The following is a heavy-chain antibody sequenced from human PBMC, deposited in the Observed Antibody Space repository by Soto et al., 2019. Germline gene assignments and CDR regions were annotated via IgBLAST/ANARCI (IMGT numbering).Heavy chain of an antibody. D-gene: IGHD2-2*01. CDR3: TTDLQAYCDGTTCYAGNYYYDDMEV. CDR2: IKSQGDGGTR. V-gene: IGHV3-15*01. J-gene: IGHJ6*02. CDR1: GFSFRNAW. Sequence: GGSLRLSCAASGFSFRNAWMSWVRQAPGKGLEWVGHIKSQGDGGTRDYAAPVKGRFTISRDDSKNTLFLQMNSLKNEDTAVYFCTTDLQAYCDGTTCYAGNYYYDDMEVWGQGTTVTSP.